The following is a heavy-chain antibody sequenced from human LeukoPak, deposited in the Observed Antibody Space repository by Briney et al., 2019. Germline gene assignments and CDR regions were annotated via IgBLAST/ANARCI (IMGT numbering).Heavy chain of an antibody. J-gene: IGHJ6*03. CDR3: ARGMYSSSWSPLFDYYYYMDV. D-gene: IGHD6-13*01. CDR1: GYTFTIYD. Sequence: GASVKVSCKASGYTFTIYDINWVRQDTGQGLEWMGWRNPNSDNTGYAQKFQGRVTMTRNTSISTAYMELSSLRSEDTAVYYCARGMYSSSWSPLFDYYYYMDVWGKGTTVTVSS. CDR2: RNPNSDNT. V-gene: IGHV1-8*01.